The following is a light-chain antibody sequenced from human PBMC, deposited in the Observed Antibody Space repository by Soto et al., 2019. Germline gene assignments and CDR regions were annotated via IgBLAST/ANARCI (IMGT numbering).Light chain of an antibody. Sequence: QSALTQPASVSGSPGQSITISCTGTSSDVGSHNFVSWYQQHPGKAPELMIFEVSKRPSGVSNRFSGSKSGNTASLTISGRQPEDEADYYCYSDVGRISFGGGTKVTVL. CDR2: EVS. J-gene: IGLJ2*01. CDR1: SSDVGSHNF. V-gene: IGLV2-23*02. CDR3: YSDVGRIS.